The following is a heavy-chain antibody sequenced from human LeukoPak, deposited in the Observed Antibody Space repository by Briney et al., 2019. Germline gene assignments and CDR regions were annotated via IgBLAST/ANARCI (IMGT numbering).Heavy chain of an antibody. CDR2: IYTSGST. J-gene: IGHJ5*02. CDR1: GGSISSYY. Sequence: SETLSLTCTVSGGSISSYYWSWIRQPAGKGLEWIGRIYTSGSTNYNPSLKSRVTISVDTSKNQFSLKLSSVTAADTAVYYCARATGYCTNGVCPRWFDPWGQGTLVTVSS. D-gene: IGHD2-8*01. V-gene: IGHV4-4*07. CDR3: ARATGYCTNGVCPRWFDP.